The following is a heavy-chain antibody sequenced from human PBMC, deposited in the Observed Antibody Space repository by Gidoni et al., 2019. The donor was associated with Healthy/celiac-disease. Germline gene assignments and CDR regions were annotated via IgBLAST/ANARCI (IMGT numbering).Heavy chain of an antibody. CDR3: AKDFDYGDEGATGDAFDI. V-gene: IGHV3-9*01. CDR2: ISWNSGSI. J-gene: IGHJ3*02. D-gene: IGHD4-17*01. CDR1: GFTFDDYA. Sequence: EVQLVESGGGLVQPGRSLRLSCAASGFTFDDYAMHWVRQAPGKGLEWVSGISWNSGSIGYADSVKGRFTISRDNAKNSLYLQMNSLRAEDTALYYCAKDFDYGDEGATGDAFDIWGQGTMVTVSS.